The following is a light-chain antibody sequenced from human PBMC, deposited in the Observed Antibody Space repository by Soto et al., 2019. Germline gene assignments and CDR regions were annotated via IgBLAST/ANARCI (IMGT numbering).Light chain of an antibody. Sequence: DIVMTQSPDSLAVSLGERATINCKSSQNILYSSNNKNYLAWYQLKPGQPPKLLTFWASTRESGVPDRFSGSGYGTDFTLTISSVQAEDAADYYCQQYKEIPHTSGQGTKLEI. V-gene: IGKV4-1*01. CDR1: QNILYSSNNKNY. CDR3: QQYKEIPHT. CDR2: WAS. J-gene: IGKJ2*01.